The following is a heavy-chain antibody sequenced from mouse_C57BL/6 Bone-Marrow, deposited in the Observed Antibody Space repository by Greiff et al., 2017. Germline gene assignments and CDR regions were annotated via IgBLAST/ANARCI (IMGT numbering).Heavy chain of an antibody. CDR2: IHPNSGST. CDR1: GYTFTSYW. CDR3: ARWALYITTVVAEDYYAMDY. J-gene: IGHJ4*01. Sequence: QVQLQQPGAELVKPGASVKLSCKASGYTFTSYWMHWVKQRPGQGLEWIGMIHPNSGSTNYNEKFKSKATLTVDKSSSTAYMQLSSLTSEDSAVYYCARWALYITTVVAEDYYAMDYWGQGTSVTVSS. V-gene: IGHV1-64*01. D-gene: IGHD1-1*01.